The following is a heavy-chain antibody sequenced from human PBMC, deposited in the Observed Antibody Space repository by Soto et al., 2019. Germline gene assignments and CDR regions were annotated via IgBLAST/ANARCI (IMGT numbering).Heavy chain of an antibody. CDR2: ISASSTYI. CDR3: ERGWVRDPWMY. D-gene: IGHD1-1*01. Sequence: EVQLVEAGGGLVKPGGSLRVSCAASGFIFSSYTMNLVRQAPGKGLEWVSSISASSTYIYYADTLKGRFTISRDNAYNSLYLHMNRLRAEDTAVYYCERGWVRDPWMYWGKGTLVTVSS. V-gene: IGHV3-21*01. CDR1: GFIFSSYT. J-gene: IGHJ4*02.